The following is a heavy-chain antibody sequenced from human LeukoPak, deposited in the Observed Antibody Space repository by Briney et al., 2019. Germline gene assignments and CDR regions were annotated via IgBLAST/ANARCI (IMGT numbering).Heavy chain of an antibody. V-gene: IGHV3-21*01. Sequence: GGSLRLSCAASGFTFSSYSMNRVRQAPGKGLEWVSSISSSSSYIYYADSVKGRFTISRGNAKNSLYLQMNSLRAEDTAVYYCARFMSLVAANGGYYWGQGTLVTVSS. CDR1: GFTFSSYS. CDR2: ISSSSSYI. J-gene: IGHJ4*02. D-gene: IGHD5-12*01. CDR3: ARFMSLVAANGGYY.